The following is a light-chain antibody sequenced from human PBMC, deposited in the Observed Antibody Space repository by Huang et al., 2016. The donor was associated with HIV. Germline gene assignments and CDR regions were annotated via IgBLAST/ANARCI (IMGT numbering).Light chain of an antibody. CDR3: QQYNDWPPLT. CDR1: HRVDSD. Sequence: EIEMTQSPATLSVSPGERATLSCRASHRVDSDLAWSQQKPGQAPRLLIYDASTRATGISAKFNGTGSGTEFSLSITNLQSEDFAVYYCQQYNDWPPLTFGGGTKVEI. CDR2: DAS. V-gene: IGKV3-15*01. J-gene: IGKJ4*01.